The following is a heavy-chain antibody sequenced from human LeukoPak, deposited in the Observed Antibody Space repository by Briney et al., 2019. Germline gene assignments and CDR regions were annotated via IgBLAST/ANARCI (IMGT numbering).Heavy chain of an antibody. CDR2: IKQDGSEK. Sequence: PGGSLRLSCTASGFTFSTYRMSWVHQAPGKGLEWVANIKQDGSEKHYVDSVKGRFTISRDNAKNSLYLQMNSLRAEDTALYFCARDATTEIGTVYMDVWGKGTKVTISS. J-gene: IGHJ6*03. D-gene: IGHD1-1*01. CDR1: GFTFSTYR. CDR3: ARDATTEIGTVYMDV. V-gene: IGHV3-7*01.